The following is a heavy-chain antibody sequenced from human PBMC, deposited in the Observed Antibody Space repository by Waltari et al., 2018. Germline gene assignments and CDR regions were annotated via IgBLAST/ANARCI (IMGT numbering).Heavy chain of an antibody. Sequence: VSGGSISSSSYYWGWIRQPPGKGLEWIGSIYYSGSTYYNPSLKSRVTISVDTSKNQFSLKLSSATAADTAVYYCASRDIVVVVAHDAFDIWGQGTMVTVSS. D-gene: IGHD2-15*01. CDR2: IYYSGST. V-gene: IGHV4-39*07. J-gene: IGHJ3*02. CDR1: GGSISSSSYY. CDR3: ASRDIVVVVAHDAFDI.